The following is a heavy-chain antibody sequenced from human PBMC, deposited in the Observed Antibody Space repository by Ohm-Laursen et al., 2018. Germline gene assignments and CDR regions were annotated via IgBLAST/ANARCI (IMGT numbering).Heavy chain of an antibody. D-gene: IGHD6-19*01. CDR1: GGTFSSYA. CDR3: AREGAVAGLDAFDI. J-gene: IGHJ3*02. CDR2: IIPIFGTA. V-gene: IGHV1-69*06. Sequence: SSVKVSCKASGGTFSSYAISWVRQAPGQGLEWMGGIIPIFGTANYAQKFQGRVTITADKSTSTAYMELSSLRSEDTAVYYCAREGAVAGLDAFDIWGQGTMVTVSS.